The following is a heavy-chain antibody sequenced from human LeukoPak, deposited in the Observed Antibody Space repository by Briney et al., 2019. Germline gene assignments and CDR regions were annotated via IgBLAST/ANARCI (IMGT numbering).Heavy chain of an antibody. CDR2: INSDGSST. CDR3: ARERGRGRDSPWFDY. V-gene: IGHV3-74*01. CDR1: GFTFSSYW. J-gene: IGHJ4*02. Sequence: GGSLRLSCAASGFTFSSYWMHWVRQAPGKGLVWVSRINSDGSSTSYADSVKGRFTISRDNSKNTLDLQMTGLRAEDTAVYYCARERGRGRDSPWFDYWGQGTLVTVSS. D-gene: IGHD1-26*01.